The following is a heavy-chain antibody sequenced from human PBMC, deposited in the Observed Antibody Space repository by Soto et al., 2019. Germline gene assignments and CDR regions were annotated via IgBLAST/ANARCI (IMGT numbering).Heavy chain of an antibody. CDR3: ARTTVAAGQEKYYYYYGMDV. CDR2: IYPGDSDT. V-gene: IGHV5-51*01. J-gene: IGHJ6*02. Sequence: GESLKISCQGSGYSFTSYWIGWVRQMPGKGLEWMGIIYPGDSDTRYSPSFQGQVTISADKSISTAYLQWSSLKASDTAMYYCARTTVAAGQEKYYYYYGMDVWGQGTTVTVSS. CDR1: GYSFTSYW. D-gene: IGHD6-13*01.